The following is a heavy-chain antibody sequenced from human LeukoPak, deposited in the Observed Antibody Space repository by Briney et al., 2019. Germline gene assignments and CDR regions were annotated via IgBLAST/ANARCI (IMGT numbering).Heavy chain of an antibody. CDR1: GGTFSSYA. CDR3: ASLVVGENTIQWLVPTN. Sequence: SVKVSCKASGGTFSSYAISWVRQAPGQGLEWMGGIIPIFGTANYAQKFQGRVTITADESTSTAYMELSSLRSEDTAVYYCASLVVGENTIQWLVPTNRGQGTLVTVSS. V-gene: IGHV1-69*13. D-gene: IGHD6-19*01. J-gene: IGHJ4*02. CDR2: IIPIFGTA.